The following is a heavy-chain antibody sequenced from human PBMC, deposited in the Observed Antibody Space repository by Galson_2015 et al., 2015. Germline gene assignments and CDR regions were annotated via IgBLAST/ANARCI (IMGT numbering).Heavy chain of an antibody. CDR2: IIPIFGTA. J-gene: IGHJ4*02. CDR1: GGTFSSYA. CDR3: ARGGVGSQWPPGEYFDY. Sequence: SVKVSCKASGGTFSSYAISWVRQAPGQGLEWMGGIIPIFGTANYAQKLQGRVTITADESTSTAYMELSSLRSEDTAVYYCARGGVGSQWPPGEYFDYWGQGTLVTVSS. V-gene: IGHV1-69*13. D-gene: IGHD6-19*01.